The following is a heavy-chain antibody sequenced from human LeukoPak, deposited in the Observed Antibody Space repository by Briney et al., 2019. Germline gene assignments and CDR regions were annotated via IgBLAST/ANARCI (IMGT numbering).Heavy chain of an antibody. CDR2: IQRGGSES. CDR3: ARVGTWELQRVFDY. J-gene: IGHJ4*02. Sequence: PGGSLSLSCAASGFTFTDYWMTWVRQVPGKGLEWVANIQRGGSESYYVDSVKGRFTISRENAKNSLYLQMDSLRVEDTAVYYCARVGTWELQRVFDYWGQGTPVTVSS. D-gene: IGHD1-26*01. CDR1: GFTFTDYW. V-gene: IGHV3-7*01.